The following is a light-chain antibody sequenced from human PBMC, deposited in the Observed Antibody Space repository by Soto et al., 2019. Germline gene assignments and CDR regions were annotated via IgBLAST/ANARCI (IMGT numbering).Light chain of an antibody. J-gene: IGKJ1*01. V-gene: IGKV3-20*01. CDR3: QQYDSSPWT. CDR1: QSVSSNY. CDR2: GAS. Sequence: ESVLTQSPGTLSLSPGERATLSCRASQSVSSNYLAWYQQKPGQAPRLLIYGASSRATGIPDRFSGSGSGTDFTLTSSRREPEDFAVYYCQQYDSSPWTFGQGTKVEIK.